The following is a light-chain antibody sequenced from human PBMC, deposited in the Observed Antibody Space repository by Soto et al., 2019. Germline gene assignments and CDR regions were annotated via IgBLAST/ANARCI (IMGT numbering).Light chain of an antibody. J-gene: IGKJ4*01. V-gene: IGKV3-15*01. CDR1: QSVSNN. Sequence: EIVMTQSPATLSVSPGERATLSCRASQSVSNNLAWYQQKPGQAPRLLIYHASTRATGIPDRFSGGGSGTELTLTISSLQSEDFAVYYCQLYNKWPLTFGGGTKVEIK. CDR2: HAS. CDR3: QLYNKWPLT.